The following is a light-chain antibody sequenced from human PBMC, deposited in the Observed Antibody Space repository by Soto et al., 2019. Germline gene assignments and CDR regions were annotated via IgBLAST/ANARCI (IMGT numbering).Light chain of an antibody. CDR3: QQYGTSPALT. CDR2: GAY. Sequence: EIVLTQSPGTLSLSPGERATLSYRAIQSVRSNYLAWYQHRPGQAPRLLLYGAYSRATGIPDRFSGSGSGTDFTLTISRLEPEDFEVYYCQQYGTSPALTFGGGTKVDIK. CDR1: QSVRSNY. J-gene: IGKJ4*01. V-gene: IGKV3-20*01.